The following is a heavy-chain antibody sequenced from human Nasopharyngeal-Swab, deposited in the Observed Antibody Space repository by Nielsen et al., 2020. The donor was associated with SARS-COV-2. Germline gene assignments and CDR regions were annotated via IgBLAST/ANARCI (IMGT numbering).Heavy chain of an antibody. CDR1: GFPFSSYG. D-gene: IGHD3-10*01. CDR2: ISGDGGNK. V-gene: IGHV3-30*18. CDR3: AKARAGVRGFDY. Sequence: SLKISCAASGFPFSSYGMHWVRQAPGKGLEWLAVISGDGGNKYYGDSVKGRFTISRDNSKNTLYLQVNSLRPEDKAVYYCAKARAGVRGFDYWGQGVPVTVSA. J-gene: IGHJ4*02.